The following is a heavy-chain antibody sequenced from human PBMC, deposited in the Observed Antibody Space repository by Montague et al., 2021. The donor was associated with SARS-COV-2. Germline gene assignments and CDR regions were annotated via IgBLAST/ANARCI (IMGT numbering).Heavy chain of an antibody. J-gene: IGHJ5*02. D-gene: IGHD4-23*01. CDR2: IYYSGST. Sequence: SETLSLTCTVSGGSISSSSYYWGWIRQPPGKGLEWIGSIYYSGSTYYNPSLKSRVTISVDTSKNQFSLKLSSVTAADTAVYYCAADYGGRDWFDPWGQGTLVTGAS. V-gene: IGHV4-39*01. CDR3: AADYGGRDWFDP. CDR1: GGSISSSSYY.